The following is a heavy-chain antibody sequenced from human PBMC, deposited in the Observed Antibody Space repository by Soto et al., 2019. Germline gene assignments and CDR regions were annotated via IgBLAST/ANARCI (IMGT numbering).Heavy chain of an antibody. J-gene: IGHJ3*02. D-gene: IGHD2-21*02. Sequence: SVKVSCKASGYTFTSYGISWVRQAPGQGLEWMGRIIPILGIANYAQKFQGRVTITADKSTSTAYMELSSLRSEDTAVYYCARANAYCGGDCYSRINDAFDIWGQGTMVTVS. V-gene: IGHV1-69*04. CDR3: ARANAYCGGDCYSRINDAFDI. CDR2: IIPILGIA. CDR1: GYTFTSYG.